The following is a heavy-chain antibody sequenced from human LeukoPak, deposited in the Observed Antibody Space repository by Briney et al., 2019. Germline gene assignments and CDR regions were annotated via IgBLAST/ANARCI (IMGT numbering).Heavy chain of an antibody. Sequence: SETLSLTCTVSGSSISIGSNYWSWIRQPAGKGLEWIGRIYTSGITNYNPSLKSRVTISVDTSKNQFSLKLSSVTAADTAVYYCARSTAYYDSSAPDYWGQGTLVTVSS. V-gene: IGHV4-61*02. D-gene: IGHD3-22*01. CDR3: ARSTAYYDSSAPDY. CDR1: GSSISIGSNY. J-gene: IGHJ4*02. CDR2: IYTSGIT.